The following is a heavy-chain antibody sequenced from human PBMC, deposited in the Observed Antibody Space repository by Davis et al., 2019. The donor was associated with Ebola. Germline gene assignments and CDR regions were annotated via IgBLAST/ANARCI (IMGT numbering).Heavy chain of an antibody. J-gene: IGHJ3*02. Sequence: ASVTVSCKASDGALSNAALSWVRQAPGQGLEWMGWINTNTGNPRYAKGFTGRFVFSLDTSVNMAYLLINSLKTEDAAVYYCATLPDIWGQGTMVTVSS. CDR3: ATLPDI. CDR2: INTNTGNP. V-gene: IGHV7-4-1*04. CDR1: DGALSNAA.